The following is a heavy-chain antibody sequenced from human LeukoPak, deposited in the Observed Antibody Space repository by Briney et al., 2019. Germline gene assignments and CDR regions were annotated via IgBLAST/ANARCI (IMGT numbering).Heavy chain of an antibody. Sequence: ASVKVSCKASGYTFTGYYMHWVRQAPRQGLEWMGWINPNSGGTNYAQKFQGRVTMTRDTSISTAYMELSRLRSDDTAVYYCARGTYDSSDPRAREGDAFDIWGQGTMVTVSS. V-gene: IGHV1-2*02. CDR2: INPNSGGT. D-gene: IGHD3-22*01. J-gene: IGHJ3*02. CDR1: GYTFTGYY. CDR3: ARGTYDSSDPRAREGDAFDI.